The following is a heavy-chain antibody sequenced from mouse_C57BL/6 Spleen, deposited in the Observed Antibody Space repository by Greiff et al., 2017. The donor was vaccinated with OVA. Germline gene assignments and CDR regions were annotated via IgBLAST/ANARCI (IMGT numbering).Heavy chain of an antibody. CDR1: GYTFTSYW. J-gene: IGHJ3*01. CDR2: IYPGSGST. Sequence: QVQLQQPGAELVKPGASVKMSCKASGYTFTSYWLTWVKQRPGQGLEWIGDIYPGSGSTNYNEKFKSKATLTVDTSSSTAYMQLSSLTSEASAVSYCARGYGSSYGWFAYWGQGTLVTVSA. CDR3: ARGYGSSYGWFAY. D-gene: IGHD1-1*01. V-gene: IGHV1-55*01.